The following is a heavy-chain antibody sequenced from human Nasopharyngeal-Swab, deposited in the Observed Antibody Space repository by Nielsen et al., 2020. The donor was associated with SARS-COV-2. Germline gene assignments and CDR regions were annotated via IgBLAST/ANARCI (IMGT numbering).Heavy chain of an antibody. J-gene: IGHJ2*01. CDR1: GFTFSSYG. V-gene: IGHV3-33*01. D-gene: IGHD6-13*01. CDR3: ARGQESYSSSWLNWYFDL. Sequence: GESLKISCAASGFTFSSYGMHWVRQAPGKGLEWVAVIWYDGSNKYYADSVKGRFTISRDNSKNTLYLQMNSLGAEDTAVYYCARGQESYSSSWLNWYFDLWGRGTLVTVSS. CDR2: IWYDGSNK.